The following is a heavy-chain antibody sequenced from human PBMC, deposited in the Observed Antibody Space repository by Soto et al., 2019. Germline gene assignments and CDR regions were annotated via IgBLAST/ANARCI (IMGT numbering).Heavy chain of an antibody. D-gene: IGHD7-27*01. CDR3: ARDPKTSGGQHWAFNYFDS. Sequence: QVQLVESGGGVVQPGRSLRLSCAASGFSFSISPMHWVRQAPGKGPEWVALISYDGTNKFYADSVKGRFTISRDNSNSTLYLQVDSLGPEDAAVYYCARDPKTSGGQHWAFNYFDSWGQGTLVTVSS. CDR1: GFSFSISP. CDR2: ISYDGTNK. J-gene: IGHJ4*02. V-gene: IGHV3-30-3*01.